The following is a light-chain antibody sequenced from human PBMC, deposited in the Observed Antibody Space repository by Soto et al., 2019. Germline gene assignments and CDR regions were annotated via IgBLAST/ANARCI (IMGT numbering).Light chain of an antibody. Sequence: QSALTQPASVSASRGQSITISSTGTSSDVGGYNYVSWYQHYPGKAPKLMIYEVSNRPSGVSNRFSGSKSGNTASLTLSGLQSEDEADYYCSSYTGHSVLVGGGTKLTV. CDR2: EVS. J-gene: IGLJ2*01. V-gene: IGLV2-14*01. CDR3: SSYTGHSVL. CDR1: SSDVGGYNY.